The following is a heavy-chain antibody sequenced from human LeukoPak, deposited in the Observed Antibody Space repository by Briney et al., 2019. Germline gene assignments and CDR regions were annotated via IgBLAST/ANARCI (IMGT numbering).Heavy chain of an antibody. CDR3: ARDRYSSAWYEE. CDR1: GFTFTSYG. V-gene: IGHV3-30*03. D-gene: IGHD6-19*01. J-gene: IGHJ4*02. Sequence: GGSLRLSCAASGFTFTSYGMHWVRQAPGKGLEWVALITYDGYYKYYSDSVKGRFTISSDTSKNTLYLQMNSLRAEDTAVYYCARDRYSSAWYEEWGQGTLVTVSS. CDR2: ITYDGYYK.